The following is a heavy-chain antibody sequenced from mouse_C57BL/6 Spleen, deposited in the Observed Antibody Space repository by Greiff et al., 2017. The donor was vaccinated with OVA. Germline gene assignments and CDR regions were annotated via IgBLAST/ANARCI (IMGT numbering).Heavy chain of an antibody. J-gene: IGHJ1*03. Sequence: VQLQQSGAELVRPGASVKLSCKASGYTFTDYYINWVKQRPGQGLEWIARIYPGSGNTYYNEKFKGKATLTAEKSSSTAYMQLSSLTSEDSAVYFCAREVRRRYFDVWGTGTTVTVSS. CDR3: AREVRRRYFDV. CDR2: IYPGSGNT. D-gene: IGHD2-14*01. CDR1: GYTFTDYY. V-gene: IGHV1-76*01.